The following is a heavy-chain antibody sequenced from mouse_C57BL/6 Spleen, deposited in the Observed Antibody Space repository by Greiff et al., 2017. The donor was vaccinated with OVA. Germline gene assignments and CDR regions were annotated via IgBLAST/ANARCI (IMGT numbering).Heavy chain of an antibody. CDR3: ARAGSSGYGEC. V-gene: IGHV1-81*01. D-gene: IGHD3-2*02. CDR2: IYPRSGNT. Sequence: VQLQESGAELARPGASVTLSCKASGYTFTSYGISWVKQRTGQGLEWIGEIYPRSGNTYYNEKFKGEATLTADKSSSTAYMELRSLTSDGSAVYFCARAGSSGYGECWGQGTTLTVSS. J-gene: IGHJ2*01. CDR1: GYTFTSYG.